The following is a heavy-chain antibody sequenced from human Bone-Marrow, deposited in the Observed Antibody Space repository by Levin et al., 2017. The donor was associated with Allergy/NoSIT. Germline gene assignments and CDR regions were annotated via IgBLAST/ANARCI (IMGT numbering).Heavy chain of an antibody. J-gene: IGHJ1*01. D-gene: IGHD3-10*01. CDR1: GSFG. V-gene: IGHV3-30*18. CDR3: AKEGLHYGYFQS. CDR2: ISYDGSYT. Sequence: GGSLRLSCADSGSFGMHWVRQAPGKGLEWVAVISYDGSYTYYTDSVKGRFTISRDNSENTVNLQLNSLRPDDTAFYYCAKEGLHYGYFQSWDQGTLVTVSS.